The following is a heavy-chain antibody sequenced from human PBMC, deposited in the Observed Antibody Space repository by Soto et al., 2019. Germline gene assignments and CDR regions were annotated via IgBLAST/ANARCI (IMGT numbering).Heavy chain of an antibody. CDR2: IYSGGTT. CDR1: GFTVSSNY. CDR3: ARGGDRSDDRGWFDP. Sequence: EVQLVESGGGLVQPGGSLRLSCAASGFTVSSNYMSGARQATGTGQGWDSVIYSGGTTYYADSVKGRFTISRDNSKNTLYLQMHRLRAEDTGVYYCARGGDRSDDRGWFDPWGQGTLVNVS. D-gene: IGHD2-15*01. V-gene: IGHV3-66*01. J-gene: IGHJ5*02.